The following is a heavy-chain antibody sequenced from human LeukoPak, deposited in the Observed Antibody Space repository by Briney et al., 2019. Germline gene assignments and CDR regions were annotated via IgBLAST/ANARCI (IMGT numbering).Heavy chain of an antibody. CDR2: IYTSGST. CDR3: ARRSPSTYWYFDL. J-gene: IGHJ2*01. V-gene: IGHV4-4*09. CDR1: GDSISSYY. D-gene: IGHD2/OR15-2a*01. Sequence: SETLSLTCTVSGDSISSYYWSWIRQPPGKGLEWIGYIYTSGSTNYNPSLKSRVTISLDTSKSQFSLKLSSVTAADTTVYYCARRSPSTYWYFDLWGRGTLVTVSS.